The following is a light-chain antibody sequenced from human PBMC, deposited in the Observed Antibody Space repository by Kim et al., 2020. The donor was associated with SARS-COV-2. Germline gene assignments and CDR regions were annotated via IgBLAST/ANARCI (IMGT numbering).Light chain of an antibody. J-gene: IGLJ2*01. CDR2: RDK. Sequence: SYELTQPLSVSVALGQTATIPCGGNNIEDKNVHWYHQRPGQAPVLVMFRDKKRPSGIPERLSGSNSGNTATLTISRVEAGDGGDYYCQVWDSRAVIFGGG. V-gene: IGLV3-9*01. CDR1: NIEDKN. CDR3: QVWDSRAVI.